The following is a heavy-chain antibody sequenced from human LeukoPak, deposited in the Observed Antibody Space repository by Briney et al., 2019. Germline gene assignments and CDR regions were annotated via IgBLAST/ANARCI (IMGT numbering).Heavy chain of an antibody. V-gene: IGHV3-21*01. Sequence: GGSLRLSCAVSGFTFSSYSMNWVRQAPGKGLEWVSSISSSSSYIYYADSVKGRFTISRDNAKNSPYLQMNSLRAEDTAVYYCAREKGYSYGSFDYWGQGILVTVSS. CDR3: AREKGYSYGSFDY. J-gene: IGHJ4*02. D-gene: IGHD5-18*01. CDR2: ISSSSSYI. CDR1: GFTFSSYS.